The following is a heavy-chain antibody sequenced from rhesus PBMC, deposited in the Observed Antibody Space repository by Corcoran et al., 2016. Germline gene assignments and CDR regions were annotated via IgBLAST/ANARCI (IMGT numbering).Heavy chain of an antibody. CDR2: ISGSSGST. CDR3: ARGAGRSSGWYFDY. CDR1: GGSISSSNW. J-gene: IGHJ4*01. V-gene: IGHV4-65*01. Sequence: QVQLQESGPGLVKPSETLSLTCAVSGGSISSSNWWSWIRQPPGKGLEWIGYISGSSGSTYYNPSLKSRGTMSTDTSKNQFSLKLSSVTAADTAVYYCARGAGRSSGWYFDYWGQGVLVTVSS. D-gene: IGHD6-31*01.